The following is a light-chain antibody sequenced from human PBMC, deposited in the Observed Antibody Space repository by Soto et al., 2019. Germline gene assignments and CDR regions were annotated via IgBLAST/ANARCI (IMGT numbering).Light chain of an antibody. Sequence: EVMMSLSPATLSVSPGERAALAGRASQSVSSNLAWYQQKPGQPPRLLVYGASTRATGIPARFSGSGSGTDFTLTISSLQSEDSAVYYCQQYNNCPRTFGQRTKVAIK. CDR2: GAS. J-gene: IGKJ1*01. CDR1: QSVSSN. V-gene: IGKV3-15*01. CDR3: QQYNNCPRT.